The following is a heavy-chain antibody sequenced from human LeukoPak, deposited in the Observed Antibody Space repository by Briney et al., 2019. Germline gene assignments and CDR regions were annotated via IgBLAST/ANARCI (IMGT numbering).Heavy chain of an antibody. CDR2: IYHSGST. J-gene: IGHJ4*02. Sequence: PSQTLSLTCAVSGGSISSGGYSWSWIRQPPGKGLEWIGYIYHSGSTYYNPSLKSRVTISVDRSKNQFSLKLSSVTAADTAVYYCARGRAAAGTFDDWGQGTLVTVSS. CDR3: ARGRAAAGTFDD. D-gene: IGHD6-13*01. V-gene: IGHV4-30-2*01. CDR1: GGSISSGGYS.